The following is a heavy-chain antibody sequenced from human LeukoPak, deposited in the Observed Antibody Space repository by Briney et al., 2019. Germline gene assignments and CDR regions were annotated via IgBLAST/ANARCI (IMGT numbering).Heavy chain of an antibody. CDR1: EFTFSNYW. J-gene: IGHJ4*02. V-gene: IGHV3-7*03. CDR2: IKQDGSEK. Sequence: PGGSLRLSCAASEFTFSNYWMSWVRQAPGKGLEWVANIKQDGSEKYYVDSVKGRFTISRDNAKNSLYLQMNSLRAEDTAVYYCARLGPSEDYFDYWGQGTLVSVSS. CDR3: ARLGPSEDYFDY.